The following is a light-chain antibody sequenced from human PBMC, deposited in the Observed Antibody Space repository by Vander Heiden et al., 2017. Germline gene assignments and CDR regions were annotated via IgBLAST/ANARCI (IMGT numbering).Light chain of an antibody. Sequence: QSALTQPASVSGCPGQSSTISCTGVSSDVGSYNFVSWYQQHPAKAPKLMIYESNKRPSGISNRFSGSKSGNTASLTISGLQAEDEAEYYCFSYTGSRTWVFGGGTELTVL. CDR2: ESN. CDR3: FSYTGSRTWV. CDR1: SSDVGSYNF. J-gene: IGLJ3*02. V-gene: IGLV2-23*01.